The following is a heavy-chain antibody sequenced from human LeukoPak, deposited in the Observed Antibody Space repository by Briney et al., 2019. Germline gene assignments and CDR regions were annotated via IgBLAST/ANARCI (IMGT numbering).Heavy chain of an antibody. V-gene: IGHV3-74*01. J-gene: IGHJ4*02. D-gene: IGHD6-19*01. CDR2: INSDGSTT. CDR1: GFTFSSYW. CDR3: ARGIGSGWYLD. Sequence: GGSLRLSCAASGFTFSSYWMHWVRQAPGKGLXWVSHINSDGSTTNYADSVKGRFTISRDNAKNTLYLQMNSLRAEDTAVYYCARGIGSGWYLDWGQGTLVTVSS.